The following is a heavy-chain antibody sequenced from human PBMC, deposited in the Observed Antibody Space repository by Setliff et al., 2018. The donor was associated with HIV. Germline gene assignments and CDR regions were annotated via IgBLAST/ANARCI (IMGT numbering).Heavy chain of an antibody. V-gene: IGHV3-30*04. Sequence: PGGSLRLSCAASGFTFSTYSMHWVRQAPGKGLEWVAVISYDGNNKYYADSVRGRFTISTDNSKNTLYLQMSSLRPEDTAMYYCARDRVLFGVGEFDPWGQGTLVTVSS. CDR1: GFTFSTYS. CDR2: ISYDGNNK. CDR3: ARDRVLFGVGEFDP. D-gene: IGHD3-3*01. J-gene: IGHJ5*02.